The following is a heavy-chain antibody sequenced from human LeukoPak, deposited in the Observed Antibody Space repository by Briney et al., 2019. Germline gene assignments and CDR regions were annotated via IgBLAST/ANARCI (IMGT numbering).Heavy chain of an antibody. J-gene: IGHJ1*01. CDR1: GFSFSSYW. Sequence: GSLRLSCAASGFSFSSYWMSWVRQAPGKGLEWVANIKQDGSDKYYVDSVKGRFTISRDNAKNSLYLQMNILRAEDTAVYYCARYDGRYYSFEHWGQRTLVTVSS. D-gene: IGHD1-26*01. CDR3: ARYDGRYYSFEH. CDR2: IKQDGSDK. V-gene: IGHV3-7*05.